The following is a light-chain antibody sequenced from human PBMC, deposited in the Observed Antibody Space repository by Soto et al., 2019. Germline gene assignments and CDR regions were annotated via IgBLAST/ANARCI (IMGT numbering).Light chain of an antibody. CDR3: QQSYSAPWT. Sequence: DIQMTQSPSSLSASVGDRVTITCRASQSISSYLNWYQKKPGRSPKLLVYAASSLQIGVPSRFSGSGSGTDFTLTIISLQPEDFATYYCQQSYSAPWTFGQGTNVEIK. J-gene: IGKJ1*01. V-gene: IGKV1-39*01. CDR2: AAS. CDR1: QSISSY.